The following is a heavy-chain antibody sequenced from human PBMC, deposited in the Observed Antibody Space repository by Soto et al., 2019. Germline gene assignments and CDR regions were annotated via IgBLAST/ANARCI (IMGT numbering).Heavy chain of an antibody. J-gene: IGHJ4*02. CDR3: ARGGLDDYIWGSYHLDY. CDR1: GFTFSSYW. D-gene: IGHD3-16*02. CDR2: INSDGSST. V-gene: IGHV3-74*01. Sequence: GGSLRLSCAASGFTFSSYWMHWVRQAPGKGLVWVSRINSDGSSTSYADSVKGRFTISRDNAKNTLYLQMNSLRAEDTAVYYCARGGLDDYIWGSYHLDYWGQGTLVTVSS.